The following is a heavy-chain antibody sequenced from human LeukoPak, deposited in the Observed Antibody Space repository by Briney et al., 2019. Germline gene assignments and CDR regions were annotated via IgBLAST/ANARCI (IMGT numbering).Heavy chain of an antibody. J-gene: IGHJ5*02. Sequence: GGSLRLSCAASGFTFSTYRMNWVRQAPGKGLEWVSSIGTRGTHIYYVDSVKGRFTISRDNAKNSLYLQMNSLRAEDTAVYYCATSRYCSTTSCYGWFDPWGQGTLVTASS. CDR2: IGTRGTHI. CDR1: GFTFSTYR. V-gene: IGHV3-21*01. D-gene: IGHD2-2*01. CDR3: ATSRYCSTTSCYGWFDP.